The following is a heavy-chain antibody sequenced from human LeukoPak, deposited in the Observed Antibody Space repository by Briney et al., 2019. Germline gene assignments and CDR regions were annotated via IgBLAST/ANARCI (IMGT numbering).Heavy chain of an antibody. CDR1: GASISSSNW. V-gene: IGHV4-4*02. J-gene: IGHJ2*01. CDR2: IYHSGSP. D-gene: IGHD3-22*01. Sequence: PSETLSLTCAVSGASISSSNWWSWVRQPPGKGLEWIVDIYHSGSPNYNPSLKSRVTISVDKSKNQFSLKLSSVTAADTAVYYCARRSGERGGYYYWYFDFWGRGTLVTVSS. CDR3: ARRSGERGGYYYWYFDF.